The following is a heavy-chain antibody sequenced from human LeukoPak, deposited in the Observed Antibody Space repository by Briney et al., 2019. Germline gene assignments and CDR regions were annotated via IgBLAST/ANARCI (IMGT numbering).Heavy chain of an antibody. CDR1: GFTVSSNY. Sequence: GGSLRLSCAASGFTVSSNYMSWVRQAPGKGLEWVSLIYSGGSTYYADSVKGRFTISRDNSKNTLYLQMNSLRAEDTAVYYCARVRNSWYKWFDPWGQGTLVTVSS. D-gene: IGHD6-13*01. V-gene: IGHV3-53*01. CDR3: ARVRNSWYKWFDP. CDR2: IYSGGST. J-gene: IGHJ5*02.